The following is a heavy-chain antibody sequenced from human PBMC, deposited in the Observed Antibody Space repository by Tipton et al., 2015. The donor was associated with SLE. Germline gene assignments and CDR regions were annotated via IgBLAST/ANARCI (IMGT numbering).Heavy chain of an antibody. V-gene: IGHV3-23*01. CDR3: ARDTVWRFLKGGMDV. J-gene: IGHJ6*02. CDR2: ISGSGGST. D-gene: IGHD3-3*01. CDR1: GFTFSSYA. Sequence: SLRLSCAASGFTFSSYAMSWVRQAPGKGLEWVSAISGSGGSTYYADSVKGRFTISRDNSKNTLYLQMNSLRAEDTAVYYCARDTVWRFLKGGMDVWGQGTTVTVSS.